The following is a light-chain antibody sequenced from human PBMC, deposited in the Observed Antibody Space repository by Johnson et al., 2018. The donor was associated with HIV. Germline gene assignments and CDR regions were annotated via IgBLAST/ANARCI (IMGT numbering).Light chain of an antibody. V-gene: IGLV1-51*01. J-gene: IGLJ1*01. CDR3: GTWDSSLISNV. CDR2: DND. Sequence: HSVLTQPPSVSAAPGQRVTISCSGSSSNIGNNYVSWYQHLPGTAPKLLIYDNDKRPSGIPDRFSGSRSGTSATLGITGLQTGDEADYYCGTWDSSLISNVFGPGTKVTVL. CDR1: SSNIGNNY.